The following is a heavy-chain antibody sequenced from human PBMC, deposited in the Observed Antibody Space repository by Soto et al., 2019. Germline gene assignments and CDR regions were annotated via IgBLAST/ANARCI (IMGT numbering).Heavy chain of an antibody. J-gene: IGHJ6*02. CDR2: ISPYTGNT. Sequence: QVQLVQSGDEVKKPGASVKVSCKASGYIFVNYGIAWVRQPPGQGLKWLGGISPYTGNTYYATKVQGILTLTTATSTRTAFMDLGSLTSADTAVYYCAMVDLYVTPTPQDVWGQGTTVTVSS. CDR3: AMVDLYVTPTPQDV. CDR1: GYIFVNYG. D-gene: IGHD3-16*01. V-gene: IGHV1-18*01.